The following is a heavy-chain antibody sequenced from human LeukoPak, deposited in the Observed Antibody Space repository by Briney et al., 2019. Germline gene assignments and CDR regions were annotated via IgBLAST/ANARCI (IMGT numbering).Heavy chain of an antibody. Sequence: GGSLRLSCAVSGFSVSSYVMHWVRQAPGKGLEWVSTIHSGGTTYYADSVKGRFTISRDNAKNTLYLQMNSLRAEDTALYYCASVVGGYYPPVEGFDIWGQGTTVTVSS. V-gene: IGHV3-53*01. CDR3: ASVVGGYYPPVEGFDI. J-gene: IGHJ3*02. CDR1: GFSVSSYV. CDR2: IHSGGTT. D-gene: IGHD3-3*01.